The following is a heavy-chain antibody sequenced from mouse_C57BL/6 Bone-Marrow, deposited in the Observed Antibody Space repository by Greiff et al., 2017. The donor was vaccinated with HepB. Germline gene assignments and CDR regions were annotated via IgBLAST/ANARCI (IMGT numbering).Heavy chain of an antibody. CDR3: TRRRIYDYAVYY. V-gene: IGHV1-64*01. CDR2: IHPNSGST. CDR1: GYTFTSYW. J-gene: IGHJ2*01. Sequence: QVQLQQSGAELVKPGASVKLSCKASGYTFTSYWMHWVKQRPGQGLEWIGMIHPNSGSTNYNEKFKSKATLTVDKSSSTAYMQLSSLTSEDSAVYYCTRRRIYDYAVYYWGQGTTLTVSS. D-gene: IGHD2-4*01.